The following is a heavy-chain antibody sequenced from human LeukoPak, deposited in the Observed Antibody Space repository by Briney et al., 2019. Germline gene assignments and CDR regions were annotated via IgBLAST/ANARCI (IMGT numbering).Heavy chain of an antibody. V-gene: IGHV3-30-3*01. CDR1: GFTFSTYA. CDR2: ISYDGSNK. Sequence: GGSLRLSCAASGFTFSTYAMSWVRQAPGKGLEWVAVISYDGSNKYYADSVKGRFTISRDNSKNTLYLQMNSLRAEDTAVYYCARDRKQRLSLDYWGQGTLVTVSS. CDR3: ARDRKQRLSLDY. D-gene: IGHD6-25*01. J-gene: IGHJ4*02.